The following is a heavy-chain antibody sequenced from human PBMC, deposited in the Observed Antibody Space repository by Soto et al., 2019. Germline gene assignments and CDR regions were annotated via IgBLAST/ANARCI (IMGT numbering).Heavy chain of an antibody. CDR2: TGLNGRTT. D-gene: IGHD6-6*01. J-gene: IGHJ4*02. V-gene: IGHV3-23*01. CDR1: GFTFSMSA. CDR3: ATVHSTSRSFDY. Sequence: PGGSLRLSCAASGFTFSMSAMTWVRQAPGKGLEWVSTTGLNGRTTYYADSVKGRFTVSRDNSKNTLDLHMRSLRAEDTAVYYCATVHSTSRSFDYWGQGTLVTVSS.